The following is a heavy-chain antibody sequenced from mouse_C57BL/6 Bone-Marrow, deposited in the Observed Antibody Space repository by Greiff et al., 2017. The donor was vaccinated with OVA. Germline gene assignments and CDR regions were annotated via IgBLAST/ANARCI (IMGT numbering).Heavy chain of an antibody. V-gene: IGHV1-59*01. CDR3: ARSDYDWAMDY. J-gene: IGHJ4*01. Sequence: VQLQQPGAELVRPGTSVKLSCKASGYTFTSYWMHWVKQRPGQGLEWIGVIDPYDSYTNYNPKFKGQATLTVDTSSSTAYMQLSSLTSEDSAVYYCARSDYDWAMDYWGQGTSVTVSS. CDR2: IDPYDSYT. CDR1: GYTFTSYW. D-gene: IGHD2-4*01.